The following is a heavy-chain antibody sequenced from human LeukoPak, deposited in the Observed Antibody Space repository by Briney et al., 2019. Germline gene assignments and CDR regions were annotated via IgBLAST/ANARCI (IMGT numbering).Heavy chain of an antibody. Sequence: GASVKVSCKASGYTFTSYGISWVRQAPGQGLEWMGWISAYNGNTNYAQKLQGRVTMTTDTSTSTAYMELRSLRSDDTAVYYRARILDILTGYYKEDYYYGMDVWGQGTTVTVSS. CDR1: GYTFTSYG. CDR3: ARILDILTGYYKEDYYYGMDV. V-gene: IGHV1-18*01. D-gene: IGHD3-9*01. J-gene: IGHJ6*02. CDR2: ISAYNGNT.